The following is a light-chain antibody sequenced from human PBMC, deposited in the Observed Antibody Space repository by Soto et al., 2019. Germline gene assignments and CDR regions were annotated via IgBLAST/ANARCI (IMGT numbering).Light chain of an antibody. CDR3: QHYYNLIIT. Sequence: DIQLTQSPSSLSASIGDRVTITCQASQDINNFLNWYHQRPGKAPRLLIYEGSNLETGVPSRFSGGGSGTDFTLTISGLQAEDVGTYFCQHYYNLIITFGGGTKVDLK. J-gene: IGKJ4*01. V-gene: IGKV1-33*01. CDR1: QDINNF. CDR2: EGS.